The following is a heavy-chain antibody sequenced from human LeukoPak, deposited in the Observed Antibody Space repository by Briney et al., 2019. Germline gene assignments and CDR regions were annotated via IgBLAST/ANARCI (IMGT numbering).Heavy chain of an antibody. D-gene: IGHD6-19*01. CDR1: GYTFTNYG. CDR3: ARDKGSSGWYGHDDY. Sequence: ASVKVSCKASGYTFTNYGISWVRQAPGQGLECMGWISAYNGNTNYAQRFQGRVTMTTDTSTSTAYMELRSLRSDDTAVYYCARDKGSSGWYGHDDYWGQGTLVTVSS. CDR2: ISAYNGNT. V-gene: IGHV1-18*01. J-gene: IGHJ4*02.